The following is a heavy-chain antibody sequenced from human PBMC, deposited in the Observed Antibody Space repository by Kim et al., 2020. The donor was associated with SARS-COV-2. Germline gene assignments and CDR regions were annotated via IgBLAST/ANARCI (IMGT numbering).Heavy chain of an antibody. V-gene: IGHV3-72*01. CDR3: ARGVWYDSSGYYYPMAFDI. J-gene: IGHJ3*02. CDR2: TRNKANSYTT. Sequence: GGSLRLSCAASGFTFSDHYMDWVRQAPGKGLEWVGRTRNKANSYTTEYAASVKGRFTISRDDSKNSLYLQMNSLKTEDTAVYYCARGVWYDSSGYYYPMAFDIWGQGTMVTVSS. CDR1: GFTFSDHY. D-gene: IGHD3-22*01.